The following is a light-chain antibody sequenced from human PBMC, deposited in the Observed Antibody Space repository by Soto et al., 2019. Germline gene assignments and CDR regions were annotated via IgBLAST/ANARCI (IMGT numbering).Light chain of an antibody. V-gene: IGKV2-28*01. J-gene: IGKJ1*01. CDR1: QSLLSSNGYNY. CDR3: IQPLRAPPT. Sequence: DIVMTQSPLSLPVTPGEPASISCRSSQSLLSSNGYNYLDWYLQKPGQSPQLLIYLGSNRASGVPDRFSGSGSCTDFTLEITRVEAEDVGIYHCIQPLRAPPTFGQGTKVEI. CDR2: LGS.